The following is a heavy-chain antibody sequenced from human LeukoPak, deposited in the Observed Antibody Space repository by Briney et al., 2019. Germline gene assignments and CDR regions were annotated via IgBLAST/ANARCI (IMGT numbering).Heavy chain of an antibody. CDR3: AKDTEPFNIVVVPAATLFDY. V-gene: IGHV3-23*01. CDR2: ISGSGGST. D-gene: IGHD2-2*01. CDR1: GFTFSSYA. J-gene: IGHJ4*02. Sequence: PGGSLRLSCAASGFTFSSYAMSWVRQAPGKGLEWVSAISGSGGSTYYADSVKGRFTISRDNSKNTPYLQMNSLRAEDTAVYYCAKDTEPFNIVVVPAATLFDYWGQGTLVTVSS.